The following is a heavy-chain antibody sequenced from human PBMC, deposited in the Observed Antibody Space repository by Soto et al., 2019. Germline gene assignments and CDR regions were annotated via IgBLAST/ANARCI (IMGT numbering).Heavy chain of an antibody. V-gene: IGHV1-3*01. J-gene: IGHJ6*02. CDR3: ARDPHCGGDCYTTYYYYGMDV. D-gene: IGHD2-21*02. CDR1: GYTFTSYA. CDR2: INAGNGNT. Sequence: ASVKVSCKASGYTFTSYAMHWVRQAPGQRLEWMGWINAGNGNTKYSQKFQGRVTITRDTSASTAYMELSSLRSEDTAVYYCARDPHCGGDCYTTYYYYGMDVWGQGTTVTVSS.